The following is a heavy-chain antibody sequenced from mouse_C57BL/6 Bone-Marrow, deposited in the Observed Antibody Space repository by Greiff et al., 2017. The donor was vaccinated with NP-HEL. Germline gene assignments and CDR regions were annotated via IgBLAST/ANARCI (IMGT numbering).Heavy chain of an antibody. CDR3: TTIYYDYDGYAKDY. D-gene: IGHD2-4*01. CDR1: GYTFTSYW. V-gene: IGHV1-5*01. Sequence: VQLKESGTVLARPGASVKMSCKTSGYTFTSYWMHWVKQRPGQGLEWLGAIYPGNSDTSYNQKFKGKAKLTAVTSASTAYLELSSLTNEDSAVYYCTTIYYDYDGYAKDYWGQGTSVTVSS. CDR2: IYPGNSDT. J-gene: IGHJ4*01.